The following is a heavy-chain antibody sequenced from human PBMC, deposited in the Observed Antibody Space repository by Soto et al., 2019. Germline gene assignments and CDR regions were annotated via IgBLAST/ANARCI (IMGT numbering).Heavy chain of an antibody. V-gene: IGHV3-15*01. J-gene: IGHJ4*02. Sequence: GGSLRLSCAASGFTFSNAWMSWVRQAPGKGLEWVGRIKSKTDGGTTDYAAPVKGRFTISRDDSKNTLYLQMNSLKTEDTAVYYCTTGPPPDYTRLDYWGQGTLVTVSS. D-gene: IGHD4-4*01. CDR2: IKSKTDGGTT. CDR1: GFTFSNAW. CDR3: TTGPPPDYTRLDY.